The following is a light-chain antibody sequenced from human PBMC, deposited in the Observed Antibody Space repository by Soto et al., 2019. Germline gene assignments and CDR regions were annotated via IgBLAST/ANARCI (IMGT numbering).Light chain of an antibody. CDR3: QQSETYPLT. CDR1: EDISTW. J-gene: IGKJ5*01. Sequence: DIQMTQSPSSVSASVGDRVTITCRSSEDISTWLAWYQQKPGKAPKLVSYAASSLQSGVPSRFRGSGSGTEFTLTISSLQPGDFETYYCQQSETYPLTFGQGTRLEIK. V-gene: IGKV1-12*01. CDR2: AAS.